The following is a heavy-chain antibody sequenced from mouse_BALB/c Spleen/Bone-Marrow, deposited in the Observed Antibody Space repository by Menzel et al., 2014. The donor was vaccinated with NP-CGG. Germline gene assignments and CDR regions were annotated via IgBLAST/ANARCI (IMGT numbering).Heavy chain of an antibody. Sequence: EVKVEESGGGLVQPGGSLKLSCAASGFDFSGYWMTWVRQAPGKGLEWIGEINPDSSTINYTPSLKDKFIISRDNAKNALYLQMSKVRPEDTALYYCARPGYYGYQDVWGAGTTVTVSS. CDR2: INPDSSTI. CDR3: ARPGYYGYQDV. D-gene: IGHD1-2*01. CDR1: GFDFSGYW. V-gene: IGHV4-1*02. J-gene: IGHJ1*01.